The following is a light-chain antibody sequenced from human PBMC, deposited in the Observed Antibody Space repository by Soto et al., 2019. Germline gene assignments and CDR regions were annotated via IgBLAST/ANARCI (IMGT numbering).Light chain of an antibody. CDR2: AAS. V-gene: IGKV1-39*01. CDR1: QTISSW. Sequence: DIQMTQSPSSLSGSVGDRVTITCRASQTISSWLAWYQQRQGTAPKLLIYAASNLLSGVPSRFSGSGSGTNFTLTISSLQPEDFATYYCQQSYKTPHTFGQGTKLETK. CDR3: QQSYKTPHT. J-gene: IGKJ2*01.